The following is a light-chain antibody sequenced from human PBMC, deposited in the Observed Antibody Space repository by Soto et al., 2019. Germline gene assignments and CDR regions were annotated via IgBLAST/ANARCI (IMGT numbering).Light chain of an antibody. CDR2: GNS. J-gene: IGLJ2*01. V-gene: IGLV1-40*01. CDR1: SSNIGAGYD. Sequence: QSVLTQPPSVSGAPGQRVTISCPGSSSNIGAGYDVHWYQQLPGTAPKLLIYGNSNRPSGVPDRFSGSKSGTSASLAITGLQAEDEADYYCQSYDSSLSAVVFGGGTKVTVL. CDR3: QSYDSSLSAVV.